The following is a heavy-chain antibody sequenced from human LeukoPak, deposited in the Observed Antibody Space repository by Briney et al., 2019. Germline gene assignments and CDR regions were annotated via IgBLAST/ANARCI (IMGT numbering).Heavy chain of an antibody. V-gene: IGHV3-73*01. CDR2: IRSKANSYAT. CDR3: TRGGGSYYDFDY. CDR1: GFTFSGSA. Sequence: GGSLRLSCAASGFTFSGSAMHWVRQASGKGLEWVGRIRSKANSYATAYAASVKGRFTISRDDSKNTAYLQMNSLKTEDTAVYYCTRGGGSYYDFDYWGQGTLVTVSS. D-gene: IGHD1-26*01. J-gene: IGHJ4*02.